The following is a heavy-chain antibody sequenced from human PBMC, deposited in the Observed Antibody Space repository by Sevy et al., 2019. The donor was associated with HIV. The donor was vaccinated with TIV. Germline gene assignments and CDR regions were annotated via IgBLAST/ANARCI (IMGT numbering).Heavy chain of an antibody. V-gene: IGHV3-15*07. J-gene: IGHJ4*02. CDR1: GFTFNKAW. Sequence: GGSLRLSCAASGFTFNKAWMNWVRQPPVKGLEWVGRIKSKTDGGTTDYDAPVKGRFTISRDDSKNTVYLQMNSLKTEDTAVYHCTTSPTSIEMAAIGWGQGTLVTVSS. CDR3: TTSPTSIEMAAIG. CDR2: IKSKTDGGTT. D-gene: IGHD6-19*01.